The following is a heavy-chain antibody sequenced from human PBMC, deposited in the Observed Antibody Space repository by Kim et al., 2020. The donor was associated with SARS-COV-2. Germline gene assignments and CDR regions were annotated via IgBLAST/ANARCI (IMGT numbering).Heavy chain of an antibody. Sequence: PPLKSRVPISVDTSKNQCSRKLSSVTAADTAVYYCARGSYSSSWYMLDVWGQGTTVTVSS. CDR3: ARGSYSSSWYMLDV. D-gene: IGHD6-13*01. J-gene: IGHJ6*02. V-gene: IGHV4-39*01.